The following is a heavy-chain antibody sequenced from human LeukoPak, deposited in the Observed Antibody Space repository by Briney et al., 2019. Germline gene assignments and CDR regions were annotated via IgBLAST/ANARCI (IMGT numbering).Heavy chain of an antibody. CDR1: GFTFSSYA. V-gene: IGHV3-30-3*01. CDR3: AREGYDILTGPPQDV. Sequence: GGSLRLSCAASGFTFSSYAMHWVRQAPGKGLGWVAVISYDGSNKYYADSVKGRFTISRDNSKNTLYLQMNSLRAEDTAVYYCAREGYDILTGPPQDVWGQGTTVTVSS. J-gene: IGHJ6*02. D-gene: IGHD3-9*01. CDR2: ISYDGSNK.